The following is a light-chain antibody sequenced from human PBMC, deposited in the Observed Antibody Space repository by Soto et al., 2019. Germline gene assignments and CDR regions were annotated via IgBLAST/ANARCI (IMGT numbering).Light chain of an antibody. CDR2: KAS. V-gene: IGKV1-5*03. CDR3: QQYKSYPCT. Sequence: DIQMTQSPSTLSASVGDRVTITCRASQSISSWLAWYQQKPGKAPKLLIYKASSLESGVPSRFRGSGSGTDFTLTISSLQPDDFATYYCQQYKSYPCTFGQGTKLEIK. CDR1: QSISSW. J-gene: IGKJ2*02.